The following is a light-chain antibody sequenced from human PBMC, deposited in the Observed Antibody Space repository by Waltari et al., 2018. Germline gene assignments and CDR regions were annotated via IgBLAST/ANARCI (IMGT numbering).Light chain of an antibody. V-gene: IGLV2-14*01. CDR2: DVY. CDR1: GSDVGGYDY. CDR3: SSYTSSGVV. Sequence: QSALTQPASVSGSPGQALILSCTGTGSDVGGYDYVSWYQQYPGKAPRLIIYDVYNRPSGVSNRFSGSESDNTASLTISGLQAEDESVYYCSSYTSSGVVFGGGTKLTVL. J-gene: IGLJ2*01.